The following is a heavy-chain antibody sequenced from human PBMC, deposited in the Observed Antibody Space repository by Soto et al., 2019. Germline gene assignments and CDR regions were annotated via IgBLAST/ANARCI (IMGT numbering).Heavy chain of an antibody. CDR1: GGSISSSIYY. D-gene: IGHD6-6*01. V-gene: IGHV4-39*01. J-gene: IGHJ4*02. CDR2: IYYSGST. CDR3: AGVAAHPLGTLDY. Sequence: LSLTCTVSGGSISSSIYYWGWIRQPPGKGLEWIGSIYYSGSTYYNPSLKSRVTISVDTSKNQFSLKLSSVTAADTAVYYCAGVAAHPLGTLDYWGQGTLVTV.